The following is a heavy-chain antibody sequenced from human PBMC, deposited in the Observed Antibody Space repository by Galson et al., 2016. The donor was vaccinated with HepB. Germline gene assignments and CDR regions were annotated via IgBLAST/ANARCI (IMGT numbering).Heavy chain of an antibody. CDR2: IYGDADK. Sequence: LVKPTQTLTLTCTFSGFSLSTSGVGVGWIRQPPGKALEWLALIYGDADKRYSPSLKSRLTITKDTSKKQVVLTMTNMDPVDTATYYCAKDSSAPVIDYYYGMDVWGQGTTVTVSS. CDR1: GFSLSTSGVG. D-gene: IGHD6-25*01. V-gene: IGHV2-5*02. J-gene: IGHJ6*02. CDR3: AKDSSAPVIDYYYGMDV.